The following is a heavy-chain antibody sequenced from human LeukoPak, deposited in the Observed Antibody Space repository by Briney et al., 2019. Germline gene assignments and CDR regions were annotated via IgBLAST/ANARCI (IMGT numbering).Heavy chain of an antibody. CDR2: INHSGST. CDR1: GGSFSGYY. D-gene: IGHD5-24*01. CDR3: ARGPWATITADYYYYMDV. V-gene: IGHV4-34*01. Sequence: PSETLSLTCAVYGGSFSGYYWSWIRQPPGKGLEWIGEINHSGSTNYNPSLKSRVTISVDTSKNQFSLKLSSVTAADTAVYYCARGPWATITADYYYYMDVWGKGTTVTVSS. J-gene: IGHJ6*03.